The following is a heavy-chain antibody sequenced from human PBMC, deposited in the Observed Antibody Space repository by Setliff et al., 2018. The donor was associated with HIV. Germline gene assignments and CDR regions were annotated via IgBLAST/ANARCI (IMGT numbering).Heavy chain of an antibody. D-gene: IGHD3-3*01. J-gene: IGHJ4*02. Sequence: SETLSLTCTISGGSMSSSGPGYYWGWVRQTPGGGLEWIGSVYYRGRTYYNPSLKSRVTISVDTSKNQLSLRLTSMAAADTAMYYCARSQPDTIFGVVTFDCWGQGKMVTVSS. CDR3: ARSQPDTIFGVVTFDC. CDR2: VYYRGRT. CDR1: GGSMSSSGPGYY. V-gene: IGHV4-39*01.